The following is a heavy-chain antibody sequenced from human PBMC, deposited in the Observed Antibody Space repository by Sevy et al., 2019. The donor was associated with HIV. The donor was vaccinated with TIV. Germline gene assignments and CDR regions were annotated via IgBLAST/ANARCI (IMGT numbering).Heavy chain of an antibody. D-gene: IGHD3-3*01. J-gene: IGHJ6*02. V-gene: IGHV1-18*01. CDR3: ARDPPYYDFWSGYLGYYGMDV. Sequence: ASVKVSCKASGYTFTSYGISWVRQAPGQGLEWRGWISAYNGNTNYAQKLQGRVTMTTDTSTSTAYMELRSLRSDDTAVYYCARDPPYYDFWSGYLGYYGMDVWGQGTTVTVSS. CDR2: ISAYNGNT. CDR1: GYTFTSYG.